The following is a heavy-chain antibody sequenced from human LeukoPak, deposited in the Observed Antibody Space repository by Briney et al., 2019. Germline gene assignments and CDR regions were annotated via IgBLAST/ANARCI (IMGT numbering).Heavy chain of an antibody. V-gene: IGHV1-2*02. D-gene: IGHD1-14*01. J-gene: IGHJ4*02. Sequence: ASVKVSCKASGYTFTDYYIHWVRQAPGQGLEWMGWINPNSGGTNYTQKFQGGVTMTRDTSISTAYLELNRLTSDDTAVYYCARVLARYGNLDYWGQGILVTVSS. CDR1: GYTFTDYY. CDR3: ARVLARYGNLDY. CDR2: INPNSGGT.